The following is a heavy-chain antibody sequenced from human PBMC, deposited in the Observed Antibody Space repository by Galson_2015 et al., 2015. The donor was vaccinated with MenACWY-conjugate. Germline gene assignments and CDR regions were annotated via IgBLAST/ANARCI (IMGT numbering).Heavy chain of an antibody. V-gene: IGHV3-7*03. CDR3: VRVRYYGDNEGMDV. J-gene: IGHJ6*02. CDR2: IPYDGGQK. Sequence: SLRLSCAASGFTFTDFWMTWVRQAPGKGLEWVANIPYDGGQKYYADSVKGRFTISRDNAKNSVLLQMNSLRPEDTAVYYCVRVRYYGDNEGMDVWGQGTTVTVSS. CDR1: GFTFTDFW. D-gene: IGHD4-17*01.